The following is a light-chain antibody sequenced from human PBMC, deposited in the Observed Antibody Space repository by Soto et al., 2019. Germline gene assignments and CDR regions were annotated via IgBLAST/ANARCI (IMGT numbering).Light chain of an antibody. Sequence: QSALTQPASVSGSPGQSITISCTGTSSDVGSYNLVSWYQQHPGKAPKLMIYEVSKRPSGVSNRFSGSKSGNTASLTISGLQAEDEADYYGCSYAGSSTHVVFGGWTKVTVL. J-gene: IGLJ2*01. V-gene: IGLV2-23*02. CDR2: EVS. CDR3: CSYAGSSTHVV. CDR1: SSDVGSYNL.